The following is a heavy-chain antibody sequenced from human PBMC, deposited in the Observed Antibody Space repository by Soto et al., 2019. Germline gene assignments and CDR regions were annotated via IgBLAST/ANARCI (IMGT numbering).Heavy chain of an antibody. Sequence: QVQLVQSGADVQKPVSSVKVPCRASGGTFSSYAISWVRQALGQGPERMGGIIPIFGTANYAQKFQGRVTITADKATNTAYMELSSLRSEDTAVYYCAREGSAGIYYAYYYGIYVWGQGTTFTV. CDR3: AREGSAGIYYAYYYGIYV. V-gene: IGHV1-69*06. J-gene: IGHJ6*02. CDR2: IIPIFGTA. D-gene: IGHD1-26*01. CDR1: GGTFSSYA.